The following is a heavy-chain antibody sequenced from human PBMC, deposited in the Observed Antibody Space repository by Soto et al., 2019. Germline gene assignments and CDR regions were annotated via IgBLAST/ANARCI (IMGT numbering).Heavy chain of an antibody. CDR1: GGTFSSYA. CDR2: IIPIFGTA. J-gene: IGHJ6*02. D-gene: IGHD3-3*01. Sequence: ASVKVSCKASGGTFSSYAISWVRQAPGQGLEWMGGIIPIFGTANYAQKFQGRVTITADESTSTAYMELSSLRSEDTAVYYCANDFWSGYPHTHQYGMDVWGQGTTVTVSS. CDR3: ANDFWSGYPHTHQYGMDV. V-gene: IGHV1-69*13.